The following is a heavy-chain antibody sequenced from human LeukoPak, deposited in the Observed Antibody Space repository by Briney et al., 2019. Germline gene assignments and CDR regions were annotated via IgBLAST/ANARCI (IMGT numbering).Heavy chain of an antibody. Sequence: PSETLSLTCTVSGGSINTYFWSWVRQAPGKGLEWVANIKQDGSDKYYVDSVKGRFTISRDNAKNSLYLQMNSLRAEDTAVYYCARGGFSYGSWGQGTLVTVSS. CDR2: IKQDGSDK. D-gene: IGHD5-18*01. CDR3: ARGGFSYGS. V-gene: IGHV3-7*04. CDR1: GGSINTYF. J-gene: IGHJ5*02.